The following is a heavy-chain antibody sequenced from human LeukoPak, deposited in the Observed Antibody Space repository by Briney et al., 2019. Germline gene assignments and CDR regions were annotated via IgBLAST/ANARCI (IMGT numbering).Heavy chain of an antibody. J-gene: IGHJ4*02. CDR2: IIPIFGTA. D-gene: IGHD5-18*01. CDR3: ARASSDDTAMATPFAY. V-gene: IGHV1-69*05. Sequence: ASVKVSCKASGGTFSSYAISWVRQAPGQGLEWMGGIIPIFGTANYAQKFQGRVTITTDESTSTAYMELSSLRSEDTAIYYCARASSDDTAMATPFAYWGQGTLVTVSS. CDR1: GGTFSSYA.